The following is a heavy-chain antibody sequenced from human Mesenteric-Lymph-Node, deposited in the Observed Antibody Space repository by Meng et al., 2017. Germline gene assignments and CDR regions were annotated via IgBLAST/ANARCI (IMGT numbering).Heavy chain of an antibody. D-gene: IGHD3-16*01. Sequence: GESLKISCAASGFTFSDYYMSWIRQAPGQGLEWVSAMSGSGRDTYYADSVKGRFIISRDNSRNSVSLQMNSLRVEDTAVYYCARENDAYGYAESWGQGTLVTVSS. V-gene: IGHV3-23*01. CDR2: MSGSGRDT. CDR1: GFTFSDYY. J-gene: IGHJ5*02. CDR3: ARENDAYGYAES.